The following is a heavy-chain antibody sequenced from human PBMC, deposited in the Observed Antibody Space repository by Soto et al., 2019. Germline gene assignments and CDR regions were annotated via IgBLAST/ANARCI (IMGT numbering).Heavy chain of an antibody. J-gene: IGHJ4*02. D-gene: IGHD6-6*01. V-gene: IGHV2-26*01. Sequence: SGPTLVNPTETLTLTCTVSGFSLSNARMGVSWIRQPPGKALEWLAHIFSNDEKSYSTSLKSRLTISKDTSKSQVVLTMTNMDPVDTATYYCARFEYSSSVAFDYWGQGTLVTVSS. CDR2: IFSNDEK. CDR3: ARFEYSSSVAFDY. CDR1: GFSLSNARMG.